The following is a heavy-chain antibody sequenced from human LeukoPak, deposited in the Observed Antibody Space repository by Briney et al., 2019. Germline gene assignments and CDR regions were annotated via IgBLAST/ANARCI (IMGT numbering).Heavy chain of an antibody. CDR1: GFTFSSYE. CDR3: ERDGGYCSSTSCYPDY. J-gene: IGHJ4*02. D-gene: IGHD2-2*01. Sequence: GGSLRLSCAATGFTFSSYEMNWVRQAPGKGLEWVSYISSSGSTIYYADSVKGRFTISRDNAKNSLYLQMNSLRAEDTAVYYCERDGGYCSSTSCYPDYWGQGTLVTVSS. V-gene: IGHV3-48*03. CDR2: ISSSGSTI.